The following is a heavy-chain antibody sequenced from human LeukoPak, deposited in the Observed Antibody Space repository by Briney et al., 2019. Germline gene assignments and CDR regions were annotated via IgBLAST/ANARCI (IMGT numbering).Heavy chain of an antibody. CDR2: IWYDGSNK. V-gene: IGHV3-33*01. CDR3: AREYYGSGSYYNPGMDV. J-gene: IGHJ6*02. Sequence: GGSLRLSCAASGFTFSSYGMHWVRQAPGKGLEWVAVIWYDGSNKYYADSVKGRFTISRDNSKNTLYLQMNSLRVEDTAVYYCAREYYGSGSYYNPGMDVWGQGTTVTVSS. CDR1: GFTFSSYG. D-gene: IGHD3-10*01.